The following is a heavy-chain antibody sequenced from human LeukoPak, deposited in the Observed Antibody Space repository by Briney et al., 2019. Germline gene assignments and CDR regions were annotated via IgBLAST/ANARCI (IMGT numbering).Heavy chain of an antibody. V-gene: IGHV5-51*01. CDR1: GYSFVDYW. J-gene: IGHJ6*02. D-gene: IGHD2-2*02. CDR3: ARYGLRGCTSTNCYTSYYHYGMDV. CDR2: IFPHDSDT. Sequence: KPGESLKISSKWSGYSFVDYWIGWVRQMPGKGPELMGLIFPHDSDTNSSQSFQGQVTTSLDKSISTAYLQWSRLKASASAMYYCARYGLRGCTSTNCYTSYYHYGMDVWGQRTTVIVSS.